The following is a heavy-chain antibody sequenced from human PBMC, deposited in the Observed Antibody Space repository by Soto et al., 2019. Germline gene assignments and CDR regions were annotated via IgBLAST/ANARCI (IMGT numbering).Heavy chain of an antibody. CDR2: IIPILGIA. CDR3: AREGYRYGYYGMDV. Sequence: QVQLVQSGAEVKKPGSSVKVSCKASGGTFSSYTISWVRQAPGQGLEWMGRIIPILGIANHAQKLQGRVTSTAAKSTSTAYMERSSLRSEDTAVYYWAREGYRYGYYGMDVWGQGTTVTVSS. D-gene: IGHD5-18*01. CDR1: GGTFSSYT. J-gene: IGHJ6*02. V-gene: IGHV1-69*08.